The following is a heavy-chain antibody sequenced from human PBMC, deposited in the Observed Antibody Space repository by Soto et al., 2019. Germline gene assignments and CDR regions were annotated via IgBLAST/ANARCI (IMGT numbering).Heavy chain of an antibody. Sequence: EVQLLESGGGLVQPGGSLRLSCAACGFTFSSYAMSWVRQAPGKGLEWVSAISGSGGSTYYADSVKGRFTISRDNSKNTLYLQMNSLRAEDTAVYYCAKDGLGLPPFDDAFDIWGQGTMVTVSS. CDR1: GFTFSSYA. CDR2: ISGSGGST. J-gene: IGHJ3*02. V-gene: IGHV3-23*01. D-gene: IGHD5-12*01. CDR3: AKDGLGLPPFDDAFDI.